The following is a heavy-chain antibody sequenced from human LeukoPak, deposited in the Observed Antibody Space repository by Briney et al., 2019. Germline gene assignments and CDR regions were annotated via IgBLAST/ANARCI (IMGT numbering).Heavy chain of an antibody. V-gene: IGHV3-48*01. Sequence: GESLRLSCAASGFTFSSYSMNWVRQAPGKGLEWVSYISSSSSTIYYADSVKGRFTISRDNAKNSLYLQMNSLRAEDTAVYYCARDEYFDYWGQGTLVTVSS. CDR1: GFTFSSYS. CDR3: ARDEYFDY. CDR2: ISSSSSTI. J-gene: IGHJ4*02.